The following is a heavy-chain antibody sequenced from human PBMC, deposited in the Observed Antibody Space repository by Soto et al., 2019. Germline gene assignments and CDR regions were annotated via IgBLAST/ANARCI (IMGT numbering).Heavy chain of an antibody. J-gene: IGHJ6*03. Sequence: SETLSLTCAVYGGSFSGYYWSWIRQPPGKGLEWIGEINHSGSTNYNPSLKSRVTISVDTSKNQFSLKLSSVTAADTAGYYCARGGVFSIAARSGSYYYMDVWGKGTTVTVSS. CDR1: GGSFSGYY. D-gene: IGHD6-6*01. CDR3: ARGGVFSIAARSGSYYYMDV. CDR2: INHSGST. V-gene: IGHV4-34*01.